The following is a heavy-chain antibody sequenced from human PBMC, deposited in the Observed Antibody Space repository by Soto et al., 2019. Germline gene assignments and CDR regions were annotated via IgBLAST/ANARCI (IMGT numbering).Heavy chain of an antibody. CDR2: VSYDGATE. V-gene: IGHV3-30*18. Sequence: QGQLVASGGGVVQPGRSLRLSCAASGFTFSSYGMHRVRQPPGKGLEWGAVVSYDGATEAYADSVKGQVTVSRDNSKNTVLLQMNSLRAEHTAALYWAKSKSSVVPYQLHSSFEYWGQGDLVADYS. J-gene: IGHJ4*02. CDR3: AKSKSSVVPYQLHSSFEY. CDR1: GFTFSSYG. D-gene: IGHD6-25*01.